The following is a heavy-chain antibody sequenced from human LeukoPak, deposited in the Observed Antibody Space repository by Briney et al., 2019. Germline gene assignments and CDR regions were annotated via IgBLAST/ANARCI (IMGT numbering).Heavy chain of an antibody. V-gene: IGHV3-11*01. J-gene: IGHJ3*02. Sequence: PGGSLRLSCAASGFIFSDYYMSWIRQAPGKGLEWVSYISSSGSTMYYTDSVKGRFTISRDNAKDSLYLQMNSLRAEDTAVYYCARDMAYCGGDCYSRDAFDIWGQGTMVTVSS. CDR1: GFIFSDYY. D-gene: IGHD2-21*02. CDR2: ISSSGSTM. CDR3: ARDMAYCGGDCYSRDAFDI.